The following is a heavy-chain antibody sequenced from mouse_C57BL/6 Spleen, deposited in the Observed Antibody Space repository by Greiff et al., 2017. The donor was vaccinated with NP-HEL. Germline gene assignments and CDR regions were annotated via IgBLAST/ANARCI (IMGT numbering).Heavy chain of an antibody. CDR1: GFTFSSYA. CDR3: ERDRTGASYGFDY. J-gene: IGHJ2*01. CDR2: ISDGGSYT. V-gene: IGHV5-4*01. D-gene: IGHD1-1*01. Sequence: EVQVVESGGGLVKPGGSLKLSCAASGFTFSSYAMSWVRQTPEKRLEWVATISDGGSYTYYPDNVKGRFTISRDNAKNNLYLQMSHLKSEDTAMYHCERDRTGASYGFDYWGQGTTLTVPS.